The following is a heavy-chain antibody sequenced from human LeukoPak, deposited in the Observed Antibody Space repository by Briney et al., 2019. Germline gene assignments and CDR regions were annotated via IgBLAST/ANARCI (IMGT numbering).Heavy chain of an antibody. CDR1: GFTFSGYI. D-gene: IGHD6-19*01. J-gene: IGHJ4*02. Sequence: PGGSLRLSCAASGFTFSGYIMNWVRQAPGKGLEWVSLIGTSGNPIYYADSVKGRFTVSRDNAKNSLYLQMNSLRAEDTAVYYCARDQWLDYWGQGTLVTVSS. CDR3: ARDQWLDY. CDR2: IGTSGNPI. V-gene: IGHV3-48*01.